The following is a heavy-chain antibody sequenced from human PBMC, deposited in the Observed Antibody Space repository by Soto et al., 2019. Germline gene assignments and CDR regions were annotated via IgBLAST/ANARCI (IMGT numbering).Heavy chain of an antibody. CDR3: ARFTASGYYRMDV. J-gene: IGHJ6*02. CDR1: GGTFSSYA. CDR2: IIPIFGTA. V-gene: IGHV1-69*06. Sequence: ASVKVSCKASGGTFSSYAISWVRQAPGQGLEWMGGIIPIFGTANYAQKFQGRVTITADKSTSTAYMELSSLRSEDTAVYYCARFTASGYYRMDVWGQGTTVTVSS. D-gene: IGHD2-21*02.